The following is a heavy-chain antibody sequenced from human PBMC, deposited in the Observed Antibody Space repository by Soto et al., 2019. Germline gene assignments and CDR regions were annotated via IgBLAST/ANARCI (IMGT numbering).Heavy chain of an antibody. D-gene: IGHD2-21*02. CDR1: EFIFSTYD. V-gene: IGHV3-30*18. CDR2: ISYDGNNK. CDR3: AKSRVVVTAALFDY. Sequence: PGGSLRLSCAASEFIFSTYDMHWVRQAPGKGLEWVASISYDGNNKYYGDSVKGRFTISRDNSKNTVFLQMNSLGPEDTAVYYCAKSRVVVTAALFDYWGRGTLVTVYS. J-gene: IGHJ4*02.